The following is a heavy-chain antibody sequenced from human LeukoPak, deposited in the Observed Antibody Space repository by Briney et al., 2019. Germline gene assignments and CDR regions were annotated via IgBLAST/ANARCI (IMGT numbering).Heavy chain of an antibody. CDR1: GGSIRSSSYY. CDR2: IYYSGST. J-gene: IGHJ6*03. CDR3: ASSVGVTAALYYYYYMDV. Sequence: SETLSLTCTASGGSIRSSSYYWGWIRQPPGKRLEWIGRIYYSGSTYYNPSLKSRVTISLDASKHQFSLKLSSVTAADTAVYYCASSVGVTAALYYYYYMDVWGKGTTVTISS. D-gene: IGHD2-21*02. V-gene: IGHV4-39*01.